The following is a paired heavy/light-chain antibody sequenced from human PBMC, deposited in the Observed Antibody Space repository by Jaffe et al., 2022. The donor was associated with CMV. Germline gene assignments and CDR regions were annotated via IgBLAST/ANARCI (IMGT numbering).Light chain of an antibody. J-gene: IGKJ2*01. V-gene: IGKV1-5*03. CDR2: KAS. CDR3: QQYDRYPYT. CDR1: QSVDNW. Sequence: DIQMTQSPSTLSASVGDRVTISCRASQSVDNWLAWFQQKPGKAPHLLISKASNLESGVPSRFSGSGSGTDFTLTISGLQPDDFATYYCQQYDRYPYTFGQGTKLEIK.
Heavy chain of an antibody. D-gene: IGHD3-3*01. V-gene: IGHV1-8*01. CDR3: ARQQPSYYDYWRAPRPVNYQYPIDV. CDR2: MSPNSGRT. J-gene: IGHJ6*02. Sequence: QVQLVQSGAEVKRPGASVKVSCKASGYTFTSYDINWVRQAAGQGLEWIGWMSPNSGRTGIAQMFQGRVTLTGDTSISTAYMELSGLESDDTALYYCARQQPSYYDYWRAPRPVNYQYPIDVWGQGTTVAVSS. CDR1: GYTFTSYD.